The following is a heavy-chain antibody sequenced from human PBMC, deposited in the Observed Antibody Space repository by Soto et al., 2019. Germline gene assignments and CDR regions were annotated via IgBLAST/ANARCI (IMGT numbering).Heavy chain of an antibody. CDR1: GYTFNSYG. CDR2: ISTYNGNT. D-gene: IGHD3-16*01. CDR3: AREWRLHLGEFDY. J-gene: IGHJ4*02. Sequence: ASVKVSCKASGYTFNSYGISWVRQAPGQGLEWMGWISTYNGNTNYAQNLQGRVTMTTGTSTSTAYMELRSLRSDDTAVYYCAREWRLHLGEFDYWGQGTLVTVSS. V-gene: IGHV1-18*01.